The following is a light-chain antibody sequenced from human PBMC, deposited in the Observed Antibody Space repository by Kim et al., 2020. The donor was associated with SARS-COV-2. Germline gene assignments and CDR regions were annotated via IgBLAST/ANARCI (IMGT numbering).Light chain of an antibody. J-gene: IGKJ4*01. CDR1: QSVSTH. CDR2: GAS. Sequence: GSPGERATLSCRASQSVSTHLVWYQRKPGQPPRLLMYGASTSATGIPARFSRSGSGTEFTLTTNSLQSADSAVYHCQQYNIWPLTFGGGTKVEI. CDR3: QQYNIWPLT. V-gene: IGKV3-15*01.